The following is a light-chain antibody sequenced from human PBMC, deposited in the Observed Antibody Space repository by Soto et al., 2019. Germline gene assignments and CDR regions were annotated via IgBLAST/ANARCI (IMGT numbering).Light chain of an antibody. J-gene: IGLJ3*02. Sequence: QSALTQPASVSGSPGQSITISCTGSSSDIGTYNSVSWYQQHAGEVPKLMIYDVNNRPPGISDRFSGSKSGNTASLTISGLQAEDEADYYCSSYTTSSTVVFGGGTKLTVL. CDR1: SSDIGTYNS. CDR2: DVN. CDR3: SSYTTSSTVV. V-gene: IGLV2-14*01.